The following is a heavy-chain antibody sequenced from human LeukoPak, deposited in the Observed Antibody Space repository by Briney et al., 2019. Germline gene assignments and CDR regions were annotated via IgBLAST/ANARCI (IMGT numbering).Heavy chain of an antibody. V-gene: IGHV3-48*03. D-gene: IGHD3-10*01. Sequence: GGSLRLSCAASGFTLSSYAMNWVRQAPGKGLEWVSYISSGGTTIYYADSVKGRFTISRDNAKNSLYLQMNSLRAEDTAVYYCATGSGHYYGSGSYPGHWGQGTLVTVSS. J-gene: IGHJ4*02. CDR3: ATGSGHYYGSGSYPGH. CDR2: ISSGGTTI. CDR1: GFTLSSYA.